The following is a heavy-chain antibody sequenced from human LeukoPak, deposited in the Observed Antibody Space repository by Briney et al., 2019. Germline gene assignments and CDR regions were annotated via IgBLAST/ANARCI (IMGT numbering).Heavy chain of an antibody. D-gene: IGHD3-9*01. CDR1: GYTFTSYD. CDR2: MNPNSGNT. V-gene: IGHV1-8*01. J-gene: IGHJ6*02. Sequence: ASVKVSCKASGYTFTSYDINWVRQATGQGLEWMGWMNPNSGNTGYAQKFQGRVTMTRNTSISTAYMELSSLRSEDTAVYYCARGSYYDILTGYIPLGMDVWGQGTTVTVSS. CDR3: ARGSYYDILTGYIPLGMDV.